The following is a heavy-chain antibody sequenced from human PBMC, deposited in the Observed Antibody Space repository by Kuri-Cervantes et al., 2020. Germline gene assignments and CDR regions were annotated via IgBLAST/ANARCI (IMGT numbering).Heavy chain of an antibody. V-gene: IGHV3-33*01. CDR2: IWYDGSNK. D-gene: IGHD2-2*02. CDR1: GFTFSSYG. Sequence: GESLKISCAASGFTFSSYGMHWVRQAPGKGLEWVAVIWYDGSNKYYADSVKGRFTISRDNSKNTLYLQMNSLRAEDTAVYYCARGDLAVPAAIGADYYYGMDVWGQGTTVTVSS. J-gene: IGHJ6*02. CDR3: ARGDLAVPAAIGADYYYGMDV.